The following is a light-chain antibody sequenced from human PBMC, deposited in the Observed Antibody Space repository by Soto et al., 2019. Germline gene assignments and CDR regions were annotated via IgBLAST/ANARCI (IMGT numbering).Light chain of an antibody. Sequence: DIRMTQSPSTPPASVGDRVTIPCRASQSISNCLAWYQQKPGTAPEVLIYHASNLQSGVPSRFSGSGSGTEFTLTISSLQPDDFATYYCQQYHRQATFGQGTKVDIK. CDR2: HAS. CDR3: QQYHRQAT. V-gene: IGKV1-5*01. J-gene: IGKJ1*01. CDR1: QSISNC.